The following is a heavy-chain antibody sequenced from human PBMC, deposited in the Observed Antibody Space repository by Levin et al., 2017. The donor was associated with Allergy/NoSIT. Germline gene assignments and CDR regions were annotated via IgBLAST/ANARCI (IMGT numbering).Heavy chain of an antibody. D-gene: IGHD2-8*02. CDR2: FDPEDGKT. CDR3: ATDSGRGTSMWGHSYWFGLDV. J-gene: IGHJ6*02. CDR1: GYSVTELS. Sequence: PGGSLRLSCRVTGYSVTELSMHWVRQAPGKGFEWMGGFDPEDGKTIYAQKFQGRIRLTEEISTDIAFMELKSLTSDDTAVYYCATDSGRGTSMWGHSYWFGLDVWGQGTAVNVSS. V-gene: IGHV1-24*01.